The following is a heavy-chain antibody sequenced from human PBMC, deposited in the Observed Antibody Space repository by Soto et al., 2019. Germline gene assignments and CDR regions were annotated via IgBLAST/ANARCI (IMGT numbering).Heavy chain of an antibody. J-gene: IGHJ6*02. CDR3: AKTRGDYWYYAMDV. D-gene: IGHD3-16*01. CDR2: ISGSGTST. V-gene: IGHV3-23*01. CDR1: GFTFSSSA. Sequence: EVQLLESGGGLVQPGGSLRLSCAASGFTFSSSAMSWVRQAPGKGLEWVPAISGSGTSTYYADSVKGRFTISRDNPKNTLYLQMNSLRVEDTAVYYCAKTRGDYWYYAMDVWGQGATVTVSS.